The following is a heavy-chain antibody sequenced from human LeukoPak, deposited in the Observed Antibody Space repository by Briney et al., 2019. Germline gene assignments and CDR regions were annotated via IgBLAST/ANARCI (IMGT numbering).Heavy chain of an antibody. V-gene: IGHV4-59*12. CDR3: SRDRYYYDSSGYSHRLDY. J-gene: IGHJ4*02. Sequence: SETLSLTCTVSGGSISSYYWSWIRQPPGKGLEWIGYINYSGSTNYNPSLKSRVTMSVDTSKNQFSLKLSSVTAADTAVYYCSRDRYYYDSSGYSHRLDYWGQGTLVTVSS. D-gene: IGHD3-22*01. CDR2: INYSGST. CDR1: GGSISSYY.